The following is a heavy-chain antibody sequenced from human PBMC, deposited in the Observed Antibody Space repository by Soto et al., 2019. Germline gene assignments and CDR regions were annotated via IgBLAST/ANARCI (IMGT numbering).Heavy chain of an antibody. CDR3: ARGAGYSSGWYEFAGYYYYYGMDV. D-gene: IGHD6-19*01. CDR1: GDSVSSNSAA. V-gene: IGHV6-1*01. J-gene: IGHJ6*02. CDR2: TYYRSKWYN. Sequence: SQTLSLTCAISGDSVSSNSAAWNWIRQSPSRGLEWLGRTYYRSKWYNDYAVSVKSRITINPDTSKNQFSLQLNSVTPEGTAVYYCARGAGYSSGWYEFAGYYYYYGMDVWGQGITVTVSS.